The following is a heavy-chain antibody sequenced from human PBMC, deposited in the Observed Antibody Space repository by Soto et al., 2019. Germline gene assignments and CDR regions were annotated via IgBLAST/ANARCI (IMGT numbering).Heavy chain of an antibody. CDR1: GFTVSSNY. D-gene: IGHD6-13*01. J-gene: IGHJ3*02. Sequence: GGSLRLSCAASGFTVSSNYMSWVRQAPGKGLEWVSVIYSGGSTYYADSVKGRFTISRDNSKNTLYLQMNSLRAEDTAVYYCASPSSSWPRVGAFDIWGQGTMVTVSS. V-gene: IGHV3-66*01. CDR3: ASPSSSWPRVGAFDI. CDR2: IYSGGST.